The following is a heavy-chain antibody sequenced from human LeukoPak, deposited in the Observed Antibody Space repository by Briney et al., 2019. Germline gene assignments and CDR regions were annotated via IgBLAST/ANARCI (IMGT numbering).Heavy chain of an antibody. V-gene: IGHV4-61*02. CDR2: IHTRGFT. D-gene: IGHD4/OR15-4a*01. Sequence: PSETLSLTCTVSGDSIKTDSYYWTWLRQSAGKGLEWIGRIHTRGFTNYRPSLKGRLTISADTSNNQFSLTLRAVTAADTATYYCAREKGLVGDGAVVDLWGQGVPVTVTS. J-gene: IGHJ5*02. CDR3: AREKGLVGDGAVVDL. CDR1: GDSIKTDSYY.